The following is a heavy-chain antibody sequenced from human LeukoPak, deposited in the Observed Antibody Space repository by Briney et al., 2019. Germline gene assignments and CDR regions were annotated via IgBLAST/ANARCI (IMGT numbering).Heavy chain of an antibody. CDR2: MYYSGST. J-gene: IGHJ4*02. CDR3: ARQTGSGLFILP. Sequence: SETLSLTCSVSGYSISSGFYWGWVRQPPGKGLEWIGSMYYSGSTYYNPSLKSRVTISVDTSKSQFSLKLSSVTAADTAVYYCARQTGSGLFILPGGQGTLVTVSS. CDR1: GYSISSGFY. V-gene: IGHV4-38-2*02. D-gene: IGHD3/OR15-3a*01.